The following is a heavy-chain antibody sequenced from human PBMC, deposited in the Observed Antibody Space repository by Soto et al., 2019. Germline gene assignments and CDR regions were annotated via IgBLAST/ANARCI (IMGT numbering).Heavy chain of an antibody. V-gene: IGHV3-53*04. CDR2: IYSGGST. D-gene: IGHD2-2*01. CDR3: ARDIVVGSEGGHYYYGMDV. Sequence: EVQLVESGGGLVQPGGSLRLSCAASGFTVSSNYMSWVRQAPGKGLESVSVIYSGGSTYYADSVKGRFTISRHNSKNTLYFHRNSLRAEDTAVYNCARDIVVGSEGGHYYYGMDVWGQGTTVTVSS. J-gene: IGHJ6*02. CDR1: GFTVSSNY.